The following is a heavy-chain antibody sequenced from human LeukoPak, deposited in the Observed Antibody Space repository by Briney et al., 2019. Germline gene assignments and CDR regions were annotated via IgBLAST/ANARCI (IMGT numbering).Heavy chain of an antibody. CDR1: ALTFNSCG. CDR2: IRNDGSNS. J-gene: IGHJ4*02. CDR3: TREDHSNYNY. V-gene: IGHV3-30*02. D-gene: IGHD4-11*01. Sequence: GGSLRLSCAASALTFNSCGMHWVRQAPGKGLEWVAFIRNDGSNSYYADSVKGRFTISRDNSKNTLYLQMNSLRPEDTAVYYCTREDHSNYNYWGQGTLVTVSS.